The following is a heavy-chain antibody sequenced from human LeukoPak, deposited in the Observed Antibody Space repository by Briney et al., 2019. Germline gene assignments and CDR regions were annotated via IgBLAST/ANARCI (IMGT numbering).Heavy chain of an antibody. J-gene: IGHJ4*02. D-gene: IGHD3-3*01. CDR2: INPNSGGT. CDR3: ARDRTISLGTSKAIKYITIFDY. Sequence: ASVKVSGKASGYTFTGYYMHWVRQAPGQGLEWMGWINPNSGGTNYAQKFQGRVTMTRDTAISTAYMELSRLRSDDTAVYYCARDRTISLGTSKAIKYITIFDYWGQGTPVTVSS. CDR1: GYTFTGYY. V-gene: IGHV1-2*02.